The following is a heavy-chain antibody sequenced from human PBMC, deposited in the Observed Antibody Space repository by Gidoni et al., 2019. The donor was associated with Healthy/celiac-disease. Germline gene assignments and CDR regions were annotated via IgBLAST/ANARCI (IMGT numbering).Heavy chain of an antibody. CDR1: GYSISSGYY. CDR2: IYHSGST. V-gene: IGHV4-38-2*02. Sequence: QVQLQASGPGLVKPSETLSLTCTVSGYSISSGYYWGWIRQPPGKGLEWIGSIYHSGSTYYNPSLKSRVTISVDTSKNQFSLKLSSVTAADTAVYYCARARRGGSSGYLHYWGQGTLVTVSS. D-gene: IGHD3-22*01. CDR3: ARARRGGSSGYLHY. J-gene: IGHJ4*02.